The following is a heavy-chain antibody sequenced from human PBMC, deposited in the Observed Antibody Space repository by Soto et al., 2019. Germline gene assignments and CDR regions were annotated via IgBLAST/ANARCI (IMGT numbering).Heavy chain of an antibody. J-gene: IGHJ3*02. CDR1: GGSISRTNW. CDR3: ARALTGRDAFDI. V-gene: IGHV4-4*02. Sequence: QVQLQESGPGLVRPSVTLSLTCAVSGGSISRTNWWSWVRQPPGKGLEWIGEMYHSGSTNNNPSRESRVTISVDNSNNQVSLKLNSVTAADTAVYYCARALTGRDAFDIWGQGTMVSVSS. D-gene: IGHD3-9*01. CDR2: MYHSGST.